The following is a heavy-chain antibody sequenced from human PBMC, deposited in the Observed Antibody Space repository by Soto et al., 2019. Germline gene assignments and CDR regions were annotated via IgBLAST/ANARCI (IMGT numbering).Heavy chain of an antibody. J-gene: IGHJ6*02. CDR1: GFTFSSYA. Sequence: GGSLRLSCAASGFTFSSYAMSWVRQAPGKGLEWVSAISGSGGSTYYADSVKGRFTISRDNSKNTLYLQMNSLRAEDTAVYYCAKDQYYDFWSGYPGXYYYYYGMDVWGQGTTVTVSS. CDR3: AKDQYYDFWSGYPGXYYYYYGMDV. V-gene: IGHV3-23*01. D-gene: IGHD3-3*01. CDR2: ISGSGGST.